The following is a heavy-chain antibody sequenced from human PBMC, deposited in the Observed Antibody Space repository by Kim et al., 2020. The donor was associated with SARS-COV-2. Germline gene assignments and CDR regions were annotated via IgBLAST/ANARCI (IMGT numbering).Heavy chain of an antibody. J-gene: IGHJ4*02. Sequence: GGSLRLSCAASGFTFSSYEMNWVRQAPGNGLEWVSYISSSGSTIYYADSVKGRFTISRDNAKNSLYLQMNSLRAEDTAVYYCARDLDSSSWYVPFDYWGQGTLVTVSS. V-gene: IGHV3-48*03. D-gene: IGHD6-13*01. CDR3: ARDLDSSSWYVPFDY. CDR1: GFTFSSYE. CDR2: ISSSGSTI.